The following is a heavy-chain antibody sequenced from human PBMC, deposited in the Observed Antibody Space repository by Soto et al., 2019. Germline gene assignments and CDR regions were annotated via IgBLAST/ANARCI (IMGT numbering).Heavy chain of an antibody. CDR3: ARVGRTYYTWYYFDH. CDR1: GFTFSAYA. CDR2: ISYDGSNE. J-gene: IGHJ4*02. Sequence: GGSLRLSCAASGFTFSAYAIYWVRQAPGRGLEWVAVISYDGSNEYYADSVKGRFTISRDNSKNTLYLQMNSLRGEDTAVYYCARVGRTYYTWYYFDHWGQGTLVTVSS. D-gene: IGHD1-26*01. V-gene: IGHV3-30-3*01.